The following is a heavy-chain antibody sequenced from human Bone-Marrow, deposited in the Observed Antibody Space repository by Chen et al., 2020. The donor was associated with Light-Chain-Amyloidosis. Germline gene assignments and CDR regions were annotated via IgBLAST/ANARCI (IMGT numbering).Heavy chain of an antibody. CDR1: GASMTNGSHY. CDR3: AREGTAMGRGQFLNFFYYIDV. J-gene: IGHJ6*03. D-gene: IGHD5-18*01. CDR2: IYTSGNT. Sequence: GSGPGLVKPSQTLSLTCSVSGASMTNGSHYWSWIRLPAGKGLEWIGRIYTSGNTNYSPSLKSLVTISVDTSKNQFSLKLNSVTAADTAVYYCAREGTAMGRGQFLNFFYYIDVWGKGTTVTVSS. V-gene: IGHV4-61*02.